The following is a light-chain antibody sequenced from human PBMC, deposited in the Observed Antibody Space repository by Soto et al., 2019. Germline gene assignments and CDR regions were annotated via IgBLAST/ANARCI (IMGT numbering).Light chain of an antibody. V-gene: IGLV2-23*01. J-gene: IGLJ1*01. CDR1: SSDVGSYNL. Sequence: ALTQPASVSGSPGQSITISCTGTSSDVGSYNLVSWYQQHPGKAPKLMIYEGSKPPSGVSNRFSGSKSGNTASLTISGLQAEDEADYYCCSYAGSSSLCVFGTGTKLTVL. CDR3: CSYAGSSSLCV. CDR2: EGS.